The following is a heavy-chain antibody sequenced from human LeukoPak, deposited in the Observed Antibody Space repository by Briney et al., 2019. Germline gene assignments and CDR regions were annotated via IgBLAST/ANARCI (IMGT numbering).Heavy chain of an antibody. D-gene: IGHD3-22*01. J-gene: IGHJ4*02. CDR2: INHSGST. Sequence: PSETLSLTCAVYGGSFSGYYWSWIRQPPGKGLEWIGEINHSGSTNYNPSLKSRVTISVDTSKNQFPLKLSSVTAADTAVYYCARGPSRYYDSSGYYDYWGQGTLVTVSS. CDR3: ARGPSRYYDSSGYYDY. V-gene: IGHV4-34*01. CDR1: GGSFSGYY.